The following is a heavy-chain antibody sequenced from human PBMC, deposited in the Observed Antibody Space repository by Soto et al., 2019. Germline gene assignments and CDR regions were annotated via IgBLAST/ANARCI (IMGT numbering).Heavy chain of an antibody. V-gene: IGHV4-59*11. Sequence: QVQLQESGPGLVKPSETLSLTCTVSGGYINSHYWSWIRQPPGKGLEWIGYIHYSGSTNYNPSLKSRVTISVDTSKNQFSLKLSSLTAADTAVYYCARMVTLGGVISWFDPWGQGTLVTVSS. CDR2: IHYSGST. CDR3: ARMVTLGGVISWFDP. D-gene: IGHD3-16*02. CDR1: GGYINSHY. J-gene: IGHJ5*02.